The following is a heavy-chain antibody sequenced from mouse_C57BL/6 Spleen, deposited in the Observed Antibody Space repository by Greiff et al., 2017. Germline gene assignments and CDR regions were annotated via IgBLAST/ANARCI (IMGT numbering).Heavy chain of an antibody. CDR2: IYPRSGNT. J-gene: IGHJ4*01. D-gene: IGHD6-1*01. CDR1: GYTFTSYG. CDR3: ARKGVSKGC. V-gene: IGHV1-81*01. Sequence: QVQLQQSGAELARPGASVKLSCKASGYTFTSYGISWVKQRTGQGLEWIGEIYPRSGNTYYNEKFKGKATLTADKSSSPAYMELRSLTSEDSAVYFCARKGVSKGCRGKGTSVP.